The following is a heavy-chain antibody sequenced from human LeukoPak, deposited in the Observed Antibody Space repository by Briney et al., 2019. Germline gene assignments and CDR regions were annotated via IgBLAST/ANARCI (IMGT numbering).Heavy chain of an antibody. Sequence: GGSLRLSCAASGFTFSNAWMSWVRLAPGKGLEWVGRIKSKTDGGTTDYAAPVKGRFTISRDDSRNTLYLQMNSLKTEDTAVYYCTTNPRYCSSTSCYTEEYFQHWGQGTLVTVSS. J-gene: IGHJ1*01. CDR2: IKSKTDGGTT. CDR3: TTNPRYCSSTSCYTEEYFQH. V-gene: IGHV3-15*01. CDR1: GFTFSNAW. D-gene: IGHD2-2*02.